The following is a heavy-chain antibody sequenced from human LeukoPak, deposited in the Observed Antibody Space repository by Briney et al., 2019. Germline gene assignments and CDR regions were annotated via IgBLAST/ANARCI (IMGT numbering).Heavy chain of an antibody. CDR3: ASGSGGYQYYYMDV. V-gene: IGHV3-23*01. J-gene: IGHJ6*03. D-gene: IGHD3-10*01. CDR2: ICGSGGST. Sequence: GGSLRLSCAASGFTFSSYAMSWVRPAPGKGLGWVSAICGSGGSTYYADSVKGGFTISRDNSKNTLYLQMNSLRAEDTAVYYCASGSGGYQYYYMDVWGKGTTVTVSS. CDR1: GFTFSSYA.